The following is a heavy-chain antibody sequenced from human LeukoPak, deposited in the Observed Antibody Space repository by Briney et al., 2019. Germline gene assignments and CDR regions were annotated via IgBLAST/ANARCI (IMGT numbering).Heavy chain of an antibody. D-gene: IGHD2-2*03. CDR3: ARDRGYCSSTSCYVIGFDY. V-gene: IGHV3-30-3*01. CDR2: LSYDGNRK. Sequence: GGSLRLSCAASGFTFSPYAMHWVRQAPGKGLEWVAVLSYDGNRKYYADSVKGRFTISRDNSKNTLYLQMNSLRAEDTAVYYCARDRGYCSSTSCYVIGFDYWGQGTLVTVSS. CDR1: GFTFSPYA. J-gene: IGHJ4*02.